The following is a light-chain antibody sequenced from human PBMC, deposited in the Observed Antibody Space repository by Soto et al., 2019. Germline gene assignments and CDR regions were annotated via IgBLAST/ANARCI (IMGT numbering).Light chain of an antibody. CDR2: EVN. CDR1: SSDVGGYDY. V-gene: IGLV2-8*01. Sequence: QSALTQPPSASGSPGQSVTISCTGTSSDVGGYDYVSWYQQHPGKAPKLMIYEVNKRPSGVPDRFSGSKSGNTASLTVSGLQAEDEADYYCSSYVGTNRWYVFGTGTKLTVL. CDR3: SSYVGTNRWYV. J-gene: IGLJ1*01.